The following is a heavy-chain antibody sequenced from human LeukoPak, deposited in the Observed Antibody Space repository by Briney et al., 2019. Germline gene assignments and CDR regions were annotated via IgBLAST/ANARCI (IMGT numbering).Heavy chain of an antibody. D-gene: IGHD5-12*01. Sequence: GGSLRLSCAACGFTFSSYGMHWVRQAPGKGLEWVAVISYDGRNKYYADSVKGRFTISRDNSKNTLYLQMNSLRAEDTAVYYCAKDRGYSGYEFSGWGQGTLVTVSS. CDR1: GFTFSSYG. J-gene: IGHJ4*02. CDR2: ISYDGRNK. CDR3: AKDRGYSGYEFSG. V-gene: IGHV3-30*18.